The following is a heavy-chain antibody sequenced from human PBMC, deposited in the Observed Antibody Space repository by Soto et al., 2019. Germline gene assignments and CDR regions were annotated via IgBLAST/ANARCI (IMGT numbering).Heavy chain of an antibody. J-gene: IGHJ1*01. D-gene: IGHD1-26*01. V-gene: IGHV3-48*02. CDR3: ARDPNERIVGASRYFQH. Sequence: EVQLVESGGGLVQPGGSLRLSCAASGFTFSSYSMNWVRQAPGKGLEWVSYISSSSSTIYYADSVKGRFTISRDNAKNSLYLQMNSLRDEDTAVYYCARDPNERIVGASRYFQHWGQGTLVTVSS. CDR1: GFTFSSYS. CDR2: ISSSSSTI.